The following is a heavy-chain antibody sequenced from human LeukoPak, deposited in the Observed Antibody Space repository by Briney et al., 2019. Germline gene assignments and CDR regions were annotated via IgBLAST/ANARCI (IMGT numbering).Heavy chain of an antibody. CDR2: ISAYNGNT. V-gene: IGHV1-18*01. J-gene: IGHJ4*02. CDR1: GYTFTSYG. D-gene: IGHD2-8*01. CDR3: ARDNESPDEGDYVDY. Sequence: ASVKVSCKASGYTFTSYGISWVRQAPGQGLEWMGWISAYNGNTNYAQKLQGGVTMTTDTSTSTAYMELKSLRSDDTAVYYCARDNESPDEGDYVDYWGQGTLVTVSS.